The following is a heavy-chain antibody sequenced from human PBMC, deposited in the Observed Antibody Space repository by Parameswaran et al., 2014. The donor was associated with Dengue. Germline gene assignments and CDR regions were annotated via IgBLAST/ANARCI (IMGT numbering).Heavy chain of an antibody. V-gene: IGHV4-59*01. CDR2: IYYSGST. CDR3: ARGAVGVVDAFDI. J-gene: IGHJ3*02. D-gene: IGHD3-3*01. Sequence: RWIRQPPGKGLEWIGYIYYSGSTNYNPSLKSRVTMSVDTSKNQFSLKLSSVTAADTAVYYCARGAVGVVDAFDIWGQGTMVTVSS.